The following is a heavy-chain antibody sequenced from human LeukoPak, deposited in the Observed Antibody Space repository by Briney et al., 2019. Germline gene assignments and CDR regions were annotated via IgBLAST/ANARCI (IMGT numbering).Heavy chain of an antibody. V-gene: IGHV3-30*04. J-gene: IGHJ6*03. CDR3: AKGAEEGVVITSVYYYYMDV. CDR1: GFTFSNYA. Sequence: PGGSLRLSCAASGFTFSNYAIHWVRQAPGKGLEWVAVLSSDGNKKDYADSVRGRFTISRDNSKNTVYLQMNTLRAADTAVYYCAKGAEEGVVITSVYYYYMDVWGKGTTVTISS. CDR2: LSSDGNKK. D-gene: IGHD3-22*01.